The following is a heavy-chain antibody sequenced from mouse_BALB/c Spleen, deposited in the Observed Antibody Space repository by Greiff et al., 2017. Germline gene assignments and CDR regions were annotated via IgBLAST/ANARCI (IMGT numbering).Heavy chain of an antibody. Sequence: VQLQQSGTVLARPGASVKMSCKASGYSFTSYWMHWVKQRPGQGLEWIGAIYPGNSDTSYNQKFKGKAKLTAVTSASTAYMELSSLTNEDSAVYYCTRRGILDDYELDFDVWGAGTTVTVSS. CDR2: IYPGNSDT. J-gene: IGHJ1*01. V-gene: IGHV1-5*01. CDR3: TRRGILDDYELDFDV. CDR1: GYSFTSYW. D-gene: IGHD2-4*01.